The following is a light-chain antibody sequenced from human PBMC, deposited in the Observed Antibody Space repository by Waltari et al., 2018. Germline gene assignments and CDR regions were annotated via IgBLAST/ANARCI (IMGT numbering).Light chain of an antibody. CDR1: QRVGNNY. V-gene: IGKV3-20*01. J-gene: IGKJ4*01. CDR2: GAS. CDR3: HQYAYSPLT. Sequence: EVVLTQSPGTLSLSPGERATLSCRASQRVGNNYLAWYQQRPGQAPRLLIHGASARATGIPDRFSGSGSGTDFTRTISRLEPEDFAVYYCHQYAYSPLTFGGGTEVEIK.